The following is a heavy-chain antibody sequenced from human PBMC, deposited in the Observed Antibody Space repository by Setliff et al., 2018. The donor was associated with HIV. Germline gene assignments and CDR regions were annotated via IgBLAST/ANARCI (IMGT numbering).Heavy chain of an antibody. CDR2: ISSSGSTI. D-gene: IGHD3-22*01. CDR3: ARKKRITMMGGTYYYYMDV. Sequence: PGGSLRLSCAASGFTFNNYAMSWVRHPPGKGLEWVSYISSSGSTIYYADSVKGRFTISRDNAKNSLYLQMNSLRDEETAVYYCARKKRITMMGGTYYYYMDVWGKGTTVTVSS. V-gene: IGHV3-48*02. CDR1: GFTFNNYA. J-gene: IGHJ6*03.